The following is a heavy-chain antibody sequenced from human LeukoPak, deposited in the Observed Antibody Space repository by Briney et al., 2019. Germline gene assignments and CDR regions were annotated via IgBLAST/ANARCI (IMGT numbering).Heavy chain of an antibody. CDR1: GFTFSSYW. V-gene: IGHV3-74*01. D-gene: IGHD4/OR15-4a*01. J-gene: IGHJ3*02. Sequence: PGGSLRLSCAASGFTFSSYWMHWVRQAPGMGLEWVSHIKSDGSRTNYADSVKGRFTISRDNAKNTLYLQMSSLRAEDTAVYYCASGSTDGAYRAFDIWGQGTMVTVSS. CDR2: IKSDGSRT. CDR3: ASGSTDGAYRAFDI.